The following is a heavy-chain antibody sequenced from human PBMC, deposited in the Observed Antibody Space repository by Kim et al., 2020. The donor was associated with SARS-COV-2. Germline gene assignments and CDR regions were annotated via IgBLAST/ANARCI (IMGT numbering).Heavy chain of an antibody. J-gene: IGHJ6*03. CDR1: GFTFSTYG. D-gene: IGHD3-16*01. CDR3: AIDSMVTSGYYDPFYYY. V-gene: IGHV3-33*01. Sequence: GGSLRLSCAASGFTFSTYGMHWVRQAPGKGLEWVAIIWYDGSNKYYADSVKGRFTISRDNSKNTLYLQMNSLRAEDTAVYYCAIDSMVTSGYYDPFYYY. CDR2: IWYDGSNK.